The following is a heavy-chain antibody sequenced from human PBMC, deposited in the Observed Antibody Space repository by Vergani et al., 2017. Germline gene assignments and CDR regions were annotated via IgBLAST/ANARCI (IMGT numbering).Heavy chain of an antibody. D-gene: IGHD3-10*01. CDR3: TTEIMLRGVIQNY. CDR1: GFTFSSYA. CDR2: ISGSGGST. V-gene: IGHV3-23*01. J-gene: IGHJ4*02. Sequence: EVQLLESGGGLVQPGGSLRLSCAASGFTFSSYAMSWVRQAPGKGLEWVSAISGSGGSTYYADSVKGRFTISRDNSKNTLYLQMNSLKTEDTAVYFCTTEIMLRGVIQNYWGQGTLVTVSS.